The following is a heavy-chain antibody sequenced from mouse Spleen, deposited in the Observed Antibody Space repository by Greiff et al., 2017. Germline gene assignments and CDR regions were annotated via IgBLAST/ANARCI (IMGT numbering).Heavy chain of an antibody. CDR3: AGDGYYYAMDY. CDR1: GYAFSSYW. CDR2: IYPGDGDT. V-gene: IGHV1-80*01. J-gene: IGHJ4*01. D-gene: IGHD2-3*01. Sequence: QVQLQQSGAELVKPGASVKISCKASGYAFSSYWMNWVKQRPGKGLEWIGQIYPGDGDTNYNGKFKGKATLTADKSSSTAYMQLSSLTSEDSAVYFCAGDGYYYAMDYWGQGTSVTVSS.